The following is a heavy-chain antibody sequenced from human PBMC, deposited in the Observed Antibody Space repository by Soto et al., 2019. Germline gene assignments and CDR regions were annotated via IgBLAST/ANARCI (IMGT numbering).Heavy chain of an antibody. Sequence: GGSLRLSCAASGFTFSSYGMHWVRQAPGKGLEWVAVISYDGSNKYYADSVKGRFTISRDNSKNTLYLQMNSLRAEDTAVYYCAKDPGYCSSTSCYARFDYWGQGTLVTVSS. J-gene: IGHJ4*02. CDR3: AKDPGYCSSTSCYARFDY. CDR2: ISYDGSNK. CDR1: GFTFSSYG. D-gene: IGHD2-2*03. V-gene: IGHV3-30*18.